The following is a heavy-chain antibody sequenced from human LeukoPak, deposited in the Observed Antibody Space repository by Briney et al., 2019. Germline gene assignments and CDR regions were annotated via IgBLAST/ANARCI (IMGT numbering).Heavy chain of an antibody. Sequence: TSETLSLTCTVSGGSISSSSYYWGWIRQPPGKGLEWIGSMHYSGITYYNPSLKSRFTISVDTSKNQFSLKLSSVTAADTAVYYCARGRWELLPYYWGQGTLVTVSS. CDR1: GGSISSSSYY. CDR2: MHYSGIT. D-gene: IGHD1-26*01. CDR3: ARGRWELLPYY. V-gene: IGHV4-39*07. J-gene: IGHJ4*02.